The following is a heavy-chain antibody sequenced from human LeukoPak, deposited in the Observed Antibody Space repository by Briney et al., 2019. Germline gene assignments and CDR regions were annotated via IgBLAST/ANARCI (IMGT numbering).Heavy chain of an antibody. CDR1: GYTFTSYG. Sequence: ASVKVSCKASGYTFTSYGISWVRQAPGQGLEWMGWISAYNGNTNYAQKLQGRVTMTTDTSTSTAHMELRSLRSDDTAVYYCARVRYYYGSAFDYWGQGTLVTVSS. CDR2: ISAYNGNT. J-gene: IGHJ4*02. V-gene: IGHV1-18*01. D-gene: IGHD3-10*01. CDR3: ARVRYYYGSAFDY.